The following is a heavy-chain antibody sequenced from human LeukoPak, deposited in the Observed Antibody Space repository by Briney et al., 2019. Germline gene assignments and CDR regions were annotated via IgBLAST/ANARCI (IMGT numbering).Heavy chain of an antibody. CDR3: ARGYCSSTSCYGPNWFDP. CDR2: INHSGST. Sequence: SETLSLTCTVSGGSIRSSYYYWSWIRQPPGKGLEWIGEINHSGSTNYNPSLKSRVTISVDTSKNQFSLKLSSVTAADTAVYYCARGYCSSTSCYGPNWFDPWGQGTLVTVSS. V-gene: IGHV4-39*07. CDR1: GGSIRSSYYY. D-gene: IGHD2-2*01. J-gene: IGHJ5*02.